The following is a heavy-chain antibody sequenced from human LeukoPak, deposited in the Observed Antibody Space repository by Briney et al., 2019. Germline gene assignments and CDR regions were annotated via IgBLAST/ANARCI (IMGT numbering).Heavy chain of an antibody. V-gene: IGHV3-30-3*01. J-gene: IGHJ4*02. D-gene: IGHD3-10*01. CDR1: GFTFSSYA. CDR3: ARDPGSPYGSGSRFDY. CDR2: ISYDGSNK. Sequence: GRSLRLSCAASGFTFSSYAMHWVRQAPGKGLEWVAVISYDGSNKYYADSVKGRFTISRDNSKNTLYLQMNSLRAEDTAVYYCARDPGSPYGSGSRFDYWGQGTLVTVSS.